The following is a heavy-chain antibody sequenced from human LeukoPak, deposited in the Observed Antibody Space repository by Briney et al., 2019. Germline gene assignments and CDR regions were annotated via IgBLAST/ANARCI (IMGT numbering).Heavy chain of an antibody. CDR2: IWYDGSNK. CDR3: AKGTRYDSSGYYSQDLDY. V-gene: IGHV3-33*06. Sequence: GRSLRLSCAASGFTFRTYGMHWVRQAPGKGLEWAAVIWYDGSNKYYADSVKGRFTISRDNSKNTLYLQMNSLRAEDTAVYYCAKGTRYDSSGYYSQDLDYWGQGTLVTVSS. CDR1: GFTFRTYG. D-gene: IGHD3-22*01. J-gene: IGHJ4*02.